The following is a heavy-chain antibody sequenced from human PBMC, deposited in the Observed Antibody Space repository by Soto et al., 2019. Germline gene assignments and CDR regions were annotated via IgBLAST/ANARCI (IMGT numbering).Heavy chain of an antibody. CDR2: ISGSGGST. J-gene: IGHJ2*01. Sequence: EVQLLESGGGLVQPGGSLRLSCAASGFTFSSYAMSWVRQAPGKGLEWVSAISGSGGSTYYADSVKGRFTISRDNSKNLPYLQMNSLRAEDTAVYYCASNGDYGDWYFDLWGRGTLVTVSS. V-gene: IGHV3-23*01. CDR3: ASNGDYGDWYFDL. D-gene: IGHD4-17*01. CDR1: GFTFSSYA.